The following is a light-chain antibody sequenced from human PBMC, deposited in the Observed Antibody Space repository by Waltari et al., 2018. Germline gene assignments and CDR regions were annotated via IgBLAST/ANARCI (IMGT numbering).Light chain of an antibody. CDR1: QSVSSY. V-gene: IGKV3-11*01. CDR2: SAS. Sequence: EIVLTQSPATLSLSPGERATLSCRASQSVSSYLAWYQQMPGQAPRLLIHSASSRATGIRARFSGSGSGTDFTLTISSLEAEDFAVYYCQQRSNWPRTFGQGTKVEIK. J-gene: IGKJ1*01. CDR3: QQRSNWPRT.